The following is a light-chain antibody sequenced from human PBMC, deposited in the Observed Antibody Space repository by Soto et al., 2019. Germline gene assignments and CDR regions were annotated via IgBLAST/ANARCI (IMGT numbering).Light chain of an antibody. CDR2: ATS. CDR1: QGVGRW. V-gene: IGKV1-12*01. CDR3: QQVNTFPIT. Sequence: DVQMTQSPSSVSASVGDRVIITCRASQGVGRWLAWYQQKPGKAPKLLIYATSNLQSGVPSRFSGSGSGTDFALTISSLQPEDFATYYCQQVNTFPITFGQGTRLEI. J-gene: IGKJ5*01.